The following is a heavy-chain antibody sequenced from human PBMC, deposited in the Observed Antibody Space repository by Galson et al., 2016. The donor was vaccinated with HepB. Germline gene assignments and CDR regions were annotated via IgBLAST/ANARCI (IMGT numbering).Heavy chain of an antibody. CDR3: ARQVGATHDH. CDR2: IYPGDSDT. CDR1: GYSFAKYW. Sequence: QSGAEVKKPGESLKISCQGSGYSFAKYWIVWVRQMPGKGLEWMGIIYPGDSDTTYSPSFQGQVTIPAAKSISTAYLQWSSLKASDTAMYYCARQVGATHDHWGQGTLVTVSS. V-gene: IGHV5-51*01. J-gene: IGHJ4*02. D-gene: IGHD1-26*01.